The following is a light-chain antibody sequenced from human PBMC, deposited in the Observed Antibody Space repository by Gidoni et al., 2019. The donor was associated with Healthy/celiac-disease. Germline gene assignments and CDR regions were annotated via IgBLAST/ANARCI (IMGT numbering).Light chain of an antibody. V-gene: IGKV2-28*01. J-gene: IGKJ2*01. Sequence: GEPASISCRSSQSLLHSNGYNYLYWYLQKPGQSPQLLIYLGSNRASGVPDRFSGSGSGTDFTLKISRVEAEDVGVYYCMQALQTPYTFXHXTKLEIK. CDR2: LGS. CDR3: MQALQTPYT. CDR1: QSLLHSNGYNY.